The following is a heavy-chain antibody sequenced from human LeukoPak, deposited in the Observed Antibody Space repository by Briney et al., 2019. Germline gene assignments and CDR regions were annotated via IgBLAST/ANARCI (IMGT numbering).Heavy chain of an antibody. J-gene: IGHJ3*02. CDR1: GFTFSDYY. V-gene: IGHV3-11*04. CDR2: ISSSGSTI. Sequence: GGSLRLSCAASGFTFSDYYMSWIRQAPGKGLEWVSYISSSGSTIYYADSVKGRFTISRDNAKNSLYLQMNSLRAEDTAVYYCARGGYSSSWYEVGITAFDIWGQGTMVTVSS. D-gene: IGHD6-13*01. CDR3: ARGGYSSSWYEVGITAFDI.